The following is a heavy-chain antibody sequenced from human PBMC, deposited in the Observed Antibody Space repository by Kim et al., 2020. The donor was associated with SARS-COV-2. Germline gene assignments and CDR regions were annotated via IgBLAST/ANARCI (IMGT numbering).Heavy chain of an antibody. V-gene: IGHV3-30*02. Sequence: DSVKGRFTISRDNATNTLYLQMNSLRAEDTAVYYCAKVPYNWTYVDAFDIWGQGTMVTVSS. CDR3: AKVPYNWTYVDAFDI. D-gene: IGHD1-7*01. J-gene: IGHJ3*02.